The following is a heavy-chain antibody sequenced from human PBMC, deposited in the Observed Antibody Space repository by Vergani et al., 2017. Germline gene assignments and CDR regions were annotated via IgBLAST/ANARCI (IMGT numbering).Heavy chain of an antibody. CDR1: GGSISSYY. J-gene: IGHJ4*02. CDR3: ARAPKSWNLRGVWDY. D-gene: IGHD1-7*01. V-gene: IGHV4-59*01. Sequence: QVQLQESGPGLVKPSETLSLTCTVSGGSISSYYWSWIRQPPGKGLEWIGYIYYSGSTNYNPSLKSRVTIAVDTSKNQFSLKLSSVTAADTAVYYCARAPKSWNLRGVWDYWGQGTLVTVSS. CDR2: IYYSGST.